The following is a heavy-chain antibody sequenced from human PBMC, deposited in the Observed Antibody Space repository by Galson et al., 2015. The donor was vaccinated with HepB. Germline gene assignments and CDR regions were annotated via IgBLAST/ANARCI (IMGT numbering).Heavy chain of an antibody. CDR2: INPNSGVT. J-gene: IGHJ3*02. CDR1: GYTFTAYF. Sequence: SVKVSCKASGYTFTAYFMHWVRQAPGQGLEWMGRINPNSGVTRFAQNFQGRVTMTRDTSSSTAYMELSSLRSEDTAVYYCASWHIVVVTAWDAFDIWGQGTMVTVSS. CDR3: ASWHIVVVTAWDAFDI. V-gene: IGHV1-2*06. D-gene: IGHD2-21*02.